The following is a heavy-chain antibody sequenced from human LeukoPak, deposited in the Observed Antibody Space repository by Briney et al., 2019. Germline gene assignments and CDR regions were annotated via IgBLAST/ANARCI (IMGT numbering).Heavy chain of an antibody. CDR3: ARDTWAYYMDV. D-gene: IGHD2/OR15-2a*01. CDR2: ISGSGGST. Sequence: GGSLRLSCAASGFTFSSYGMSWVRQAPGKGLEWVSSISGSGGSTYYADSVKGRFIISRDNSKNTLYLQMNSLRAEDTAVYYCARDTWAYYMDVWGKGTTVTISS. CDR1: GFTFSSYG. V-gene: IGHV3-23*01. J-gene: IGHJ6*03.